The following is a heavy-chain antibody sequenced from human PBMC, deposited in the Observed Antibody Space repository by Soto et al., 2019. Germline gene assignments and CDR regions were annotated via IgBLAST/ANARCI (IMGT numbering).Heavy chain of an antibody. Sequence: GASVKVSCKASGGTFSSYAISWVRQAPGQGLEWMGGIIPIFGTANYAQKFQGRVTITADESTSTAYMELSSLRSDDTAVYYCARDRGSYALDYWGQGTLVTVSS. V-gene: IGHV1-69*13. CDR1: GGTFSSYA. CDR2: IIPIFGTA. CDR3: ARDRGSYALDY. D-gene: IGHD1-26*01. J-gene: IGHJ4*02.